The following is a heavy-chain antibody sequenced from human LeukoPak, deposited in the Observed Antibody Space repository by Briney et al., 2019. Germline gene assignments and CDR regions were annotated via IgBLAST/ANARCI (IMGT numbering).Heavy chain of an antibody. Sequence: PSETLSLTCAVYGVSFSGYYWSWIRQPPGKGLEWIGEINHSGSTNYNPSLKSRVTISVDTSKNQFSLKLSSVTAADTAVYYCARGLSAIVHWGQGTLVTASS. CDR1: GVSFSGYY. V-gene: IGHV4-34*01. CDR2: INHSGST. J-gene: IGHJ4*02. D-gene: IGHD2-21*02. CDR3: ARGLSAIVH.